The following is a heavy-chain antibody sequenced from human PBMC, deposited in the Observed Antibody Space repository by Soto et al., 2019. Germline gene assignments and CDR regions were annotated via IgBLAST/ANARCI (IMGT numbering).Heavy chain of an antibody. CDR3: ARDMVVVAATGGMDV. Sequence: GGSLRLSCASSGFTFSSYGMHWVRQAPGKGLEWVAVIWYDGSNKYYADSVKGRFTISRDNSKNTLYLQMNSLRAEDTAVYYCARDMVVVAATGGMDVWGQGT. V-gene: IGHV3-33*01. D-gene: IGHD2-15*01. CDR2: IWYDGSNK. CDR1: GFTFSSYG. J-gene: IGHJ6*02.